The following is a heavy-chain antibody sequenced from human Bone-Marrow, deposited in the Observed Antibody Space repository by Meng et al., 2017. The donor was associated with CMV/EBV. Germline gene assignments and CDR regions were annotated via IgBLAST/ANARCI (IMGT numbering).Heavy chain of an antibody. CDR2: ISSSGSTI. J-gene: IGHJ6*02. CDR3: ARAQHYGMDV. Sequence: GESLKISCAASGFTFSDYYMSWIRQAPGKGLEWVSYISSSGSTIYYADSVKGRFTISRDNAKNSLYLQMNSLRAEDTAVYYCARAQHYGMDVWAQGTTVTFSS. CDR1: GFTFSDYY. V-gene: IGHV3-11*04. D-gene: IGHD2-2*01.